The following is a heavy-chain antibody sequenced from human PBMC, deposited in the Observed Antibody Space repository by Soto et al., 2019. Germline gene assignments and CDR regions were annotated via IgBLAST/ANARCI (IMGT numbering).Heavy chain of an antibody. CDR2: IYHSGGT. V-gene: IGHV4-30-2*01. Sequence: QLQLQESGSGLVKPSQTLSLTCAVSGGSISSGGYSWSWIRQPPGKGLEWIGYIYHSGGTYYNPSPKSRFTISVVRSKNQFSLKLSSVTAADTAVYYCARGADFWSGSQWEYYGMDFWGQGTTVTVSS. J-gene: IGHJ6*02. CDR1: GGSISSGGYS. CDR3: ARGADFWSGSQWEYYGMDF. D-gene: IGHD3-3*01.